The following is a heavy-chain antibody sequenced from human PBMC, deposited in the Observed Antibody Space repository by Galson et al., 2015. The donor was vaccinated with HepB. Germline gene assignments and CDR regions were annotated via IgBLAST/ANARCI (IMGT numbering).Heavy chain of an antibody. CDR1: GYTFTGYY. CDR2: INPNSGGT. V-gene: IGHV1-2*02. D-gene: IGHD3-10*01. CDR3: ARDLVRGPTRWFDP. J-gene: IGHJ5*02. Sequence: SVKVSCKASGYTFTGYYMHWVRQAPGQGLEWMGWINPNSGGTNYAQKFQGRVTMTRDTSISTAYMELSRLRSDDTAVYYCARDLVRGPTRWFDPWGQGTLVTVSS.